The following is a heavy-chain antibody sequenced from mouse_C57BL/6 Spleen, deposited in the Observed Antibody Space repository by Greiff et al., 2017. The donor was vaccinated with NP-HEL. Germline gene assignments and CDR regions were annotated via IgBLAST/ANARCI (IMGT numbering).Heavy chain of an antibody. J-gene: IGHJ3*01. D-gene: IGHD2-10*02. CDR2: INPNNGGT. CDR1: GYTFTDYN. Sequence: VQLQQSGPELVKPGASVKIPCKASGYTFTDYNMDWVKQSHGKSLEWIGDINPNNGGTSYNQKFKGKATLTVDKSSSTAYMELRSLTSEDSAVYYCARWYGNLAWFAYWGQGTLVTVSA. CDR3: ARWYGNLAWFAY. V-gene: IGHV1-18*01.